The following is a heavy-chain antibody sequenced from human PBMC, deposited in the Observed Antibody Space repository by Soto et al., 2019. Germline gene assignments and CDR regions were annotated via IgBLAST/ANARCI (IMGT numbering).Heavy chain of an antibody. CDR3: ARVRAFDSSGWNFDY. D-gene: IGHD6-19*01. CDR2: INPNSGGT. CDR1: GYTFTGYY. J-gene: IGHJ4*02. V-gene: IGHV1-2*04. Sequence: QVQLVQSGAEVKKPGASVKVSCKASGYTFTGYYMHWVRQAPGQGLEWMGWINPNSGGTNYAQKFQGWVTMTRDTSISTAYMELSRLRSDDTAVYYCARVRAFDSSGWNFDYWAREPWSPSPQ.